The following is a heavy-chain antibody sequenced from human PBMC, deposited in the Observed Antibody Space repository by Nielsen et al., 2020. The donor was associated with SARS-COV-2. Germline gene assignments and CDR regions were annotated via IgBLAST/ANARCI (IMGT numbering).Heavy chain of an antibody. Sequence: GESLKISCAASGFTFSSYWMSWVRQAPGKGLEWVANIKQDGSEKYYVDSVKGRFTISRDNAKNSLYLQMNSLRAEDTAVYYCARSAAAGRFDYWGQGTLVTVSS. CDR1: GFTFSSYW. J-gene: IGHJ4*02. CDR2: IKQDGSEK. V-gene: IGHV3-7*01. D-gene: IGHD6-13*01. CDR3: ARSAAAGRFDY.